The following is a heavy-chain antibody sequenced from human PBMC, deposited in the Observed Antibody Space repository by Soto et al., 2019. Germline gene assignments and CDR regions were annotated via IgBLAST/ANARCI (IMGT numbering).Heavy chain of an antibody. D-gene: IGHD2-2*01. Sequence: GGSLRLSCAASGFTFSSYWMSWVRQAPGKGLEWVANIKQDGSEKYYVDSVKGRFTISRDNAKNSLYLQMNSLRAEDTAVYYCARDSDQPDYYYGMDVWGQGTTVTVSS. J-gene: IGHJ6*02. CDR2: IKQDGSEK. V-gene: IGHV3-7*05. CDR1: GFTFSSYW. CDR3: ARDSDQPDYYYGMDV.